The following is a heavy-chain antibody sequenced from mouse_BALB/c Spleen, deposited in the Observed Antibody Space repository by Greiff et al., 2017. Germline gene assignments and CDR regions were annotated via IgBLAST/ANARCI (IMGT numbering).Heavy chain of an antibody. Sequence: QVQLQQSGAELARPGASVKLSCKASGYTFTSYWMQWVKQRPGQGLEWIGAIYPGDGDTRYTQKFKGKATLTADKSSSTAYMQLSSLASEDSAVYYCARGEYGNYWFAYWGQGTLVTVSA. CDR1: GYTFTSYW. J-gene: IGHJ3*01. CDR2: IYPGDGDT. CDR3: ARGEYGNYWFAY. V-gene: IGHV1-87*01. D-gene: IGHD2-10*02.